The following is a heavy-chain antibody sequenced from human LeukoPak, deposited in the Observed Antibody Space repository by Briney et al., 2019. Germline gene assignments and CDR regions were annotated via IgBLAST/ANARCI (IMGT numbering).Heavy chain of an antibody. CDR2: ISSSSSYI. D-gene: IGHD6-19*01. CDR1: GFTFSSYS. V-gene: IGHV3-21*01. Sequence: GGSLRLSCAASGFTFSSYSMNWVRQAPGKGLEWVSSISSSSSYIYYADSVKGRFTISRDNAKNSLYLQMNSLRAEDTAVYYCARVSGKYSSGWYRYLDYWGQGTLVTVSS. J-gene: IGHJ4*02. CDR3: ARVSGKYSSGWYRYLDY.